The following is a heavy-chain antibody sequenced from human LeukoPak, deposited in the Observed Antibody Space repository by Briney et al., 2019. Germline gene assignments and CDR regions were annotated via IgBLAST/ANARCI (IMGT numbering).Heavy chain of an antibody. D-gene: IGHD3-16*01. V-gene: IGHV3-30*18. Sequence: PGGSLRLSCAASGFTFSSYGMHWVRQAPGKGLEWVAVITSDGNNKFYAEAVKGRFTISRDNVKNTLYLQMNSLRPEDAAMYFCAKDNYDSSGIWDYWGQGTLVTVS. CDR2: ITSDGNNK. J-gene: IGHJ4*02. CDR1: GFTFSSYG. CDR3: AKDNYDSSGIWDY.